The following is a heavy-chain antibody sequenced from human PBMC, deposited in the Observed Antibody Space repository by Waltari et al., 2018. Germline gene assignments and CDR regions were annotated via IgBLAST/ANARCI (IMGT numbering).Heavy chain of an antibody. CDR1: GDSISGSFW. CDR3: ARGRGRGLYLDS. V-gene: IGHV4-4*02. Sequence: QVQLQESGPGLVKPSGTLSVTCAVSGDSISGSFWWSWVRQTPGKGLEWIGQIHGSGRINYNPALESRVTVSRDTSNNQFSLKLTSATAADTAVYFCARGRGRGLYLDSWGQGILVTVSP. J-gene: IGHJ4*02. D-gene: IGHD5-12*01. CDR2: IHGSGRI.